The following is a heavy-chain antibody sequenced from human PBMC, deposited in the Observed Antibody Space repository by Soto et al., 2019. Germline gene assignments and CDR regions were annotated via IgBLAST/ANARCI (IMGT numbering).Heavy chain of an antibody. V-gene: IGHV4-34*01. CDR1: GGSFSGYY. CDR3: ATLGGELSSENNWFDP. D-gene: IGHD3-16*02. CDR2: INHSGST. Sequence: SETLSLTCAVYGGSFSGYYWSWIRQPPGKGLEWIGEINHSGSTNYNPSLKSRVTISVDTSKNQFSLKLSSVTAADTAVYYCATLGGELSSENNWFDPWGQGTLVTVSS. J-gene: IGHJ5*02.